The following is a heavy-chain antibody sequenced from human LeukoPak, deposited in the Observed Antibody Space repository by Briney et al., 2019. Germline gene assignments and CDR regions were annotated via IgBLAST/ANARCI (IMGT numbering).Heavy chain of an antibody. Sequence: PGGSLRLSCAASGFTFNSYAMSWVRQAPGKGLEWVSSIGGSGGSTYYADSVKGRFTISRDNSKNTLFLQMNSLRAEDTAVFYCAKASSGWYFDPFDYWGQGTLVTVSS. CDR3: AKASSGWYFDPFDY. D-gene: IGHD6-19*01. V-gene: IGHV3-23*01. CDR1: GFTFNSYA. J-gene: IGHJ4*02. CDR2: IGGSGGST.